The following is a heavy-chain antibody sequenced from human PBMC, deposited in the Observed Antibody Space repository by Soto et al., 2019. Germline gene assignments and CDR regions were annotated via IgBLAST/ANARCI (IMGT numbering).Heavy chain of an antibody. Sequence: PGGSLRLSCAASGFIFRTYTMNWVRQAPGKGLEWVSSISDTSGYIYYADSVKGRFTVSRDNTNSSLFLHMDSLRGDDTAVYFCARMYSGVSTDLWGQGTLVTVSS. D-gene: IGHD2-21*01. J-gene: IGHJ5*02. CDR3: ARMYSGVSTDL. CDR2: ISDTSGYI. V-gene: IGHV3-21*01. CDR1: GFIFRTYT.